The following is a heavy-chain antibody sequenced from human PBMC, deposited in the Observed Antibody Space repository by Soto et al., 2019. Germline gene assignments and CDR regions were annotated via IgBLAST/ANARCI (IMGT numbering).Heavy chain of an antibody. CDR3: AHDYGDYGLDWFDP. D-gene: IGHD4-17*01. J-gene: IGHJ5*02. CDR2: IYWNDDK. CDR1: GFSLSTSGVG. Sequence: QITLKESGPPLVKPTQTLTLTCTFSGFSLSTSGVGVGWIRQPPGKALEWLALIYWNDDKRYSPSLKSRLTITKDTSKNQVVLTMTNMDPVDTATYYCAHDYGDYGLDWFDPWGQGTLVTVSS. V-gene: IGHV2-5*01.